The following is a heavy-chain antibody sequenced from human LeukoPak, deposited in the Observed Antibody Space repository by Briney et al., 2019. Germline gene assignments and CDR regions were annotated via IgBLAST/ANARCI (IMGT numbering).Heavy chain of an antibody. J-gene: IGHJ3*02. V-gene: IGHV4-59*01. CDR1: GGSLSSYY. D-gene: IGHD3-22*01. CDR3: ARGNYYDSSTYYRAFDI. CDR2: IYYSGST. Sequence: SETLSLTCTVSGGSLSSYYWNWIRQPPGKGLEWIGYIYYSGSTNYNPSLKSRVTISVDTSKNQFSLKLSSVTAADTAVYYCARGNYYDSSTYYRAFDIWGQGTMVTVS.